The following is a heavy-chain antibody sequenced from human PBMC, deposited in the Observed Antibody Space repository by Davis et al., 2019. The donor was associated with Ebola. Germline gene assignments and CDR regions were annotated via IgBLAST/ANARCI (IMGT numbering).Heavy chain of an antibody. D-gene: IGHD2-15*01. V-gene: IGHV3-7*03. J-gene: IGHJ2*01. CDR3: ARGDSRWSNWYFDL. CDR2: MKPDGSDK. CDR1: RFTLSTYW. Sequence: PGGSLRLSCAASRFTLSTYWMHWVRQAPGKGLEWVANMKPDGSDKNYVDSVKGRFTISRDSAENSLYLQMNSLRVEDTAVYYCARGDSRWSNWYFDLWGRGTLVTVSS.